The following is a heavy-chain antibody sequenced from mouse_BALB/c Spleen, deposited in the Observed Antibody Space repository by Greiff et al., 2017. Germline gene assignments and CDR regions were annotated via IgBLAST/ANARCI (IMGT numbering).Heavy chain of an antibody. V-gene: IGHV14-3*02. CDR1: GFNIKDTY. D-gene: IGHD2-3*01. CDR3: ARDDGYYDWFAY. CDR2: IDPANGNT. J-gene: IGHJ3*01. Sequence: VQLQQSGAELVKPGASVKLSCTASGFNIKDTYMHWVKQRPEQGLEWIGRIDPANGNTKYDPKFQGKATITADTSSNTAYLQLSSLTSEDTAVYYCARDDGYYDWFAYWGQGTLVTVSA.